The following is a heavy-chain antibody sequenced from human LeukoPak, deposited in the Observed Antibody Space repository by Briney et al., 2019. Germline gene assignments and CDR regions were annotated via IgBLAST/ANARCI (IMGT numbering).Heavy chain of an antibody. Sequence: GGSLRLSCAASGFTFSSYSMNWVRQAPGKGLEWVSSISSSSSYIYYADSVKGRFTISRDNAKNSLYLQMNSLRAEDTAVYYCARGVTVGATPSFDYWGQGTLVTVSS. CDR2: ISSSSSYI. CDR1: GFTFSSYS. V-gene: IGHV3-21*01. CDR3: ARGVTVGATPSFDY. D-gene: IGHD1-26*01. J-gene: IGHJ4*02.